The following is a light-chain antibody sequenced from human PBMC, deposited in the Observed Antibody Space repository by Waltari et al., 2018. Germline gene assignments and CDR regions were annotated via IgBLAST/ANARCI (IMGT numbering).Light chain of an antibody. Sequence: QYALTQHAAVSGAPGQSITTSCTGTNSGVGSDNIFAWYQQHPGKAPNLTLYEVTKRPSRVSNRFSGSKSGNTASLTISGLQAEDEADYYCSSYAGGSTVIFGGGTKVTVL. CDR2: EVT. CDR1: NSGVGSDNI. J-gene: IGLJ2*01. V-gene: IGLV2-23*02. CDR3: SSYAGGSTVI.